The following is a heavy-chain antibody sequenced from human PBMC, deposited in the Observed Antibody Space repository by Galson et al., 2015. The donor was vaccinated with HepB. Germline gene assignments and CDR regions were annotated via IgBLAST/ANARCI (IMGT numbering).Heavy chain of an antibody. D-gene: IGHD5-12*01. Sequence: SETLSLTCAVSSGSISTYYWSWVRQPPGKGLECIGYIDYSGSTTYNPSLKSRVTISVDSSKNQVSLRLSSVTIADTAVYYCARASGSGYYRALTYFDNWGQGALVTVSS. CDR2: IDYSGST. CDR3: ARASGSGYYRALTYFDN. V-gene: IGHV4-59*01. J-gene: IGHJ4*02. CDR1: SGSISTYY.